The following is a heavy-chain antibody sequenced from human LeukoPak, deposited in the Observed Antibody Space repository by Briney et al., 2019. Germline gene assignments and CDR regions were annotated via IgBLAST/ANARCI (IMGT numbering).Heavy chain of an antibody. D-gene: IGHD2-2*01. CDR2: IYPGDSDT. CDR3: ARREYCSDTRCYAFDI. J-gene: IGHJ3*02. Sequence: GESLKISCKGSGYSFATYWIGWVRQMPGKGLEWMGIIYPGDSDTRYSPSFQGQVTISADKSISTAYLQWSSLKASDTAMYYCARREYCSDTRCYAFDIWAKGQWSPSLQ. CDR1: GYSFATYW. V-gene: IGHV5-51*01.